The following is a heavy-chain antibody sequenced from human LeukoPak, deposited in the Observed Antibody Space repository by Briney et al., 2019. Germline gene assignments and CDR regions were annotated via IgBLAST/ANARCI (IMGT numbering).Heavy chain of an antibody. D-gene: IGHD6-13*01. J-gene: IGHJ4*02. CDR2: VHHSGSI. CDR1: SYSISSGYR. CDR3: ARVRPGIAATGTWAAPV. V-gene: IGHV4-38-2*02. Sequence: SETLSLTCTVSSYSISSGYRWGWIRQSPGMGLEWIGSVHHSGSIYYNPSFKSRVTISVDTSKNQFSLKLSSVTAADTAVYYCARVRPGIAATGTWAAPVWGQGTLVTVSS.